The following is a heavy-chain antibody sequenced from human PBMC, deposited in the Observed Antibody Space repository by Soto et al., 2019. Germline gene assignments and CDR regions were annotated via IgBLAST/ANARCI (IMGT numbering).Heavy chain of an antibody. V-gene: IGHV4-59*08. Sequence: QVQLQESGPGLVKPSEPLSLTCTVSGGSISSYYWSWIRQPPGKGLEWIGYIYYSGSTNYNPSLTSRVTISVYTSKNQFSLKLSSVTAADTAVYYCARRWGFTFDYWGQGTLVTVSS. CDR2: IYYSGST. D-gene: IGHD1-26*01. CDR1: GGSISSYY. CDR3: ARRWGFTFDY. J-gene: IGHJ4*02.